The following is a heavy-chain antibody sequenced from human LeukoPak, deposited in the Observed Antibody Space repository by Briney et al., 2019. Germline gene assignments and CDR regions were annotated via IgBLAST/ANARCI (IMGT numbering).Heavy chain of an antibody. D-gene: IGHD6-19*01. V-gene: IGHV3-7*01. J-gene: IGHJ4*02. CDR1: GFIFRNYA. CDR3: ARDRGSSGRLGRFDN. CDR2: IKQDGSEK. Sequence: GGSLRLSCAASGFIFRNYAMSWVRQAPGKGLEWVANIKQDGSEKYYVDSVKGRFTISRDNAKKLLYLQMNSLRVEDTAVYYCARDRGSSGRLGRFDNWGQGTLVTVSP.